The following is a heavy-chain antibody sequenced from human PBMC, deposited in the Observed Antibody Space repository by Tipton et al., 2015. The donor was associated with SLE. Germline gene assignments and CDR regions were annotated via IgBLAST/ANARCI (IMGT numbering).Heavy chain of an antibody. V-gene: IGHV4-61*02. D-gene: IGHD1-1*01. J-gene: IGHJ6*03. CDR2: IYASGST. CDR3: ARAPGLERSYYYCYYMDV. CDR1: GGSITNDNHY. Sequence: TLSLTCTVSGGSITNDNHYWSWIRQPAGKGLEWIGRIYASGSTNYNPSLKSRVTISVDTSKNQFSLRLSSVTAADTAVYYCARAPGLERSYYYCYYMDVWGKGTTVTVSS.